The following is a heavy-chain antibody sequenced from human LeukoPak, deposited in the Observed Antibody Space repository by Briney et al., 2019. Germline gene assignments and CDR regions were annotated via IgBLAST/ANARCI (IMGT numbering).Heavy chain of an antibody. CDR1: GGTFSSYA. V-gene: IGHV1-69*13. D-gene: IGHD6-19*01. CDR2: IIPIFGTA. Sequence: SVKVSCKASGGTFSSYAISWVRQAPGQGLEWMGGIIPIFGTANYAQKFQGRVTITADESASTAYMELSSLRSEDTAVYYCARVGTILAVAGNYFDYWGQGTLVTVSS. CDR3: ARVGTILAVAGNYFDY. J-gene: IGHJ4*02.